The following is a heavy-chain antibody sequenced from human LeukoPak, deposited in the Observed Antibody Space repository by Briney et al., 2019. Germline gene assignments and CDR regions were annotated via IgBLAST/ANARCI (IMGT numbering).Heavy chain of an antibody. CDR1: GDSISSFY. J-gene: IGHJ3*01. V-gene: IGHV4-59*13. Sequence: SETLSLTCTVSGDSISSFYWSWIRQPPGKGLEWIGYRNYNGRTYYKPSLQSRVTISVDTSTNYFSLRLTSVTAADTAVYYCARLLDNDSSGDPDTFDVWGQGTMVTVSS. CDR3: ARLLDNDSSGDPDTFDV. D-gene: IGHD3-22*01. CDR2: RNYNGRT.